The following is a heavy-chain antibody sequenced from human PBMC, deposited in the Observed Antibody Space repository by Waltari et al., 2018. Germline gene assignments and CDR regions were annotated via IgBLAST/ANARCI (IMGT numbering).Heavy chain of an antibody. D-gene: IGHD1-7*01. Sequence: QVQLQESGPGLVKPSETLSLTCAVSGYSISSGLFGGWIRQPPGRGLEWFVNFYHTGTTSYTPSLQSRVTISIDTSKNQFSLNLKLSSVTAADTAVYYCAKTSQLAPYYFDSWGQGTLVTVSS. CDR3: AKTSQLAPYYFDS. V-gene: IGHV4-38-2*01. CDR1: GYSISSGLF. J-gene: IGHJ4*02. CDR2: FYHTGTT.